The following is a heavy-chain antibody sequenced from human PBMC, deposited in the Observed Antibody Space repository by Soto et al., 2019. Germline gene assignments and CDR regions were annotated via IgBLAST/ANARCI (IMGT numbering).Heavy chain of an antibody. CDR1: GGPISGGGYF. D-gene: IGHD2-15*01. J-gene: IGHJ5*02. CDR3: ARGRWGYCSGGSCTNLFDP. CDR2: VDYSWST. V-gene: IGHV4-30-4*01. Sequence: PSEPPSPSWIVSGGPISGGGYFGSWIRQPPGKGLEWIGYVDYSWSTYYNPSLKSRVTISVDTSKNQFSLKLSSVTAADTAVYYCARGRWGYCSGGSCTNLFDPWGQGTLVTGS.